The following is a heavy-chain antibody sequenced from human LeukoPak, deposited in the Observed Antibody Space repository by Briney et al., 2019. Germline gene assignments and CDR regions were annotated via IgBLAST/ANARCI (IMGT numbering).Heavy chain of an antibody. J-gene: IGHJ5*02. CDR3: ARINSGYDLSSSWYPNWFDP. CDR2: IHYTVRT. V-gene: IGHV4-59*01. Sequence: PSGTLSLTCTVSGGSISGFYWSWIRQPPGKGLEWIGNIHYTVRTNYNPSLTSRVTMSVETSKNHFSVRLTSVTAADTAVYYCARINSGYDLSSSWYPNWFDPWGQGALVSVSS. D-gene: IGHD6-13*01. CDR1: GGSISGFY.